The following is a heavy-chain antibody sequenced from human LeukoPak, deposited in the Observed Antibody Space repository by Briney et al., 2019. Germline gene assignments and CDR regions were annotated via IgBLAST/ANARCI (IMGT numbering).Heavy chain of an antibody. J-gene: IGHJ4*02. D-gene: IGHD2-8*01. Sequence: SETLSLTCAVSGGSISRNHWWSWVRQPPGQGLEWIGEISLSGLTNYNPSLKSRVTMALDKSKNHLSLNLTSVTAADTAVYYCSRENGAFSPFGYWGQGTLVTVPS. CDR3: SRENGAFSPFGY. V-gene: IGHV4-4*02. CDR1: GGSISRNHW. CDR2: ISLSGLT.